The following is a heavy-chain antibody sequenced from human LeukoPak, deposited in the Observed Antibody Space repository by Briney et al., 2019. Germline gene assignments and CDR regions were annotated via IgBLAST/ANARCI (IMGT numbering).Heavy chain of an antibody. Sequence: GGSLRLSCAASGFTFDDYGMSWVRQAPGKGLEWVSGINWNGGSTGYADSVKDRFTISRDNAKNSLYLQMNSLRAEDTALYYCARAGLYNWNYEGTAYFDYWGQGTLVTVSS. CDR2: INWNGGST. J-gene: IGHJ4*02. CDR3: ARAGLYNWNYEGTAYFDY. CDR1: GFTFDDYG. V-gene: IGHV3-20*04. D-gene: IGHD1-7*01.